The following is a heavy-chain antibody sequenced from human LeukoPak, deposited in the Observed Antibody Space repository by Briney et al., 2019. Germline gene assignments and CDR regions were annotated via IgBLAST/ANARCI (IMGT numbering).Heavy chain of an antibody. V-gene: IGHV3-23*01. D-gene: IGHD5-24*01. CDR1: GFTFSSYA. Sequence: PGGSLRLSCAASGFTFSSYAMSWVRQAPGKGLEWVSAISGSGGSTYYADSVKGRFTISRDNSKNTLYLQMNSLRAEDTAVYYCARDGVEMATITQSQRLKIYYYYYMDVWGKGTTVTVSS. J-gene: IGHJ6*03. CDR3: ARDGVEMATITQSQRLKIYYYYYMDV. CDR2: ISGSGGST.